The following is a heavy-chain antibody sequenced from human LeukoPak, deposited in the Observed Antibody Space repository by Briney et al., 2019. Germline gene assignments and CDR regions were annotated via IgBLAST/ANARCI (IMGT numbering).Heavy chain of an antibody. Sequence: GGSLRLSCAASGFTFSSYAMTWVRQAPGKGLEWVSVTSTSGGNTYYADSVKGRFTVSRDNSKNTLYLQMNSLRAEDTAVYYCARAHGMVRGVLYYFDYWGQGTLVTVSS. D-gene: IGHD3-10*01. CDR1: GFTFSSYA. CDR3: ARAHGMVRGVLYYFDY. J-gene: IGHJ4*02. CDR2: TSTSGGNT. V-gene: IGHV3-23*01.